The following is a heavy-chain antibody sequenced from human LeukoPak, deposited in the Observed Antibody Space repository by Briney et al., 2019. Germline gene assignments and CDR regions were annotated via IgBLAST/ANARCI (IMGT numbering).Heavy chain of an antibody. CDR1: GFTFSSYA. CDR2: ISYDGSNK. V-gene: IGHV3-30-3*01. Sequence: GRSLRLSCAASGFTFSSYAMHWVRQAPGKGLEWVAVISYDGSNKYYADSVKGRFTISRDNSMNTLYLQMNSLRAEDTAVYYCAREGDDSSGYYLFDYWGQGTLVTVSS. CDR3: AREGDDSSGYYLFDY. D-gene: IGHD3-22*01. J-gene: IGHJ4*02.